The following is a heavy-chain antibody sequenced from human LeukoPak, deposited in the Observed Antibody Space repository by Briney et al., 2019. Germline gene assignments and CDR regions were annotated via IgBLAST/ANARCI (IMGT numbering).Heavy chain of an antibody. D-gene: IGHD5-12*01. CDR2: INPDSGDT. Sequence: ASVKVSCKASGYTFNNYYIHWVRQAPGQGLEWMGWINPDSGDTKYQGRVTMTRDASINTLYMELSRLTYDDTAIFYCTRGARAGNWFDPWGQRTLITVSS. J-gene: IGHJ5*02. V-gene: IGHV1-2*02. CDR1: GYTFNNYY. CDR3: TRGARAGNWFDP.